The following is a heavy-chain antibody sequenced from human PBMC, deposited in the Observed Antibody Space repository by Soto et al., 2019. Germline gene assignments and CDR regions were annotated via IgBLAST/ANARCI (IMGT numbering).Heavy chain of an antibody. D-gene: IGHD2-2*01. CDR1: GYTFTGYY. CDR3: ARGGPLVSTRWPPGGMDV. Sequence: QVQLVQSGAEVKKPGASVKVSCKASGYTFTGYYMHWVRQAPGQGLEWMGWINPNSGGTNYAQKFQGWVTITRDTSISTAYMERSRLRSDDTAVYYCARGGPLVSTRWPPGGMDVWGQGTTVTVSS. V-gene: IGHV1-2*04. CDR2: INPNSGGT. J-gene: IGHJ6*02.